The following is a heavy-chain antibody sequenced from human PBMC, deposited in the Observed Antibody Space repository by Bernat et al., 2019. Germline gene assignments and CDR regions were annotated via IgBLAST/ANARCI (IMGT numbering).Heavy chain of an antibody. J-gene: IGHJ4*02. CDR2: ISYDGSKE. CDR1: GFIFSNYA. V-gene: IGHV3-30*04. Sequence: QVQLAESGGGVVQPGRSLRLSCVASGFIFSNYAMHWVRQAPGKGLEWVAVISYDGSKEDYADAVKGRFTISRDNSKKTLYLQMNSLRAEDTAVYYCAGGSGTTSGYWGQGTPVTVSS. CDR3: AGGSGTTSGY. D-gene: IGHD1-7*01.